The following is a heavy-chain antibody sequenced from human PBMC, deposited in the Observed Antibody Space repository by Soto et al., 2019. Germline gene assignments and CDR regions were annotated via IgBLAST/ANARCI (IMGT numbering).Heavy chain of an antibody. Sequence: GESLKISCKGSGYSFTSYWIGWVRQMPGKGLEWMGIIYADDSDTRYSPPFQGQVTISVDKSINTAYLQWGSLKASDTAMYYCVRRLGTVTASDYWGQGTLVTVSS. J-gene: IGHJ4*02. V-gene: IGHV5-51*01. CDR2: IYADDSDT. CDR3: VRRLGTVTASDY. D-gene: IGHD4-17*01. CDR1: GYSFTSYW.